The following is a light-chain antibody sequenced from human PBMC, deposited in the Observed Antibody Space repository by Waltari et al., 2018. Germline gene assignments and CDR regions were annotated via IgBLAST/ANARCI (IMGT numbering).Light chain of an antibody. CDR2: GAS. CDR1: QSVSSN. Sequence: EMVLTQSPGTLSVSPGESATLSCRARQSVSSNLAWYQQRPGQPPRLLIYGASTRATGIPARVSGSGSGTEFTLTISSLQSEDFAVYYCLQYDSWPPYTFGQGTKLEIK. V-gene: IGKV3-15*01. CDR3: LQYDSWPPYT. J-gene: IGKJ2*01.